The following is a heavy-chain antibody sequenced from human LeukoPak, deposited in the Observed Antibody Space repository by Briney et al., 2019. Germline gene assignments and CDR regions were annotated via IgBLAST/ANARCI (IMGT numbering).Heavy chain of an antibody. V-gene: IGHV5-51*01. CDR2: IYPGDSDT. J-gene: IGHJ4*02. CDR1: GYSFTSYW. Sequence: GESPKISCKCSGYSFTSYWIGWWRQMPGKSLEWKVIIYPGDSDTRYSPSFQGQVTISADKSISTAYVKSSRLKASDTAMYYCARPMVRGGFDYWGQGTLVSVS. D-gene: IGHD3-10*01. CDR3: ARPMVRGGFDY.